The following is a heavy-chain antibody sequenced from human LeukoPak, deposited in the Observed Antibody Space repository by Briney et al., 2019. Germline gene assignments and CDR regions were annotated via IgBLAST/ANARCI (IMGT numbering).Heavy chain of an antibody. J-gene: IGHJ4*02. D-gene: IGHD3-9*01. CDR1: GNAFTSYW. Sequence: GESLKISCQDSGNAFTSYWIGWVRQMPGKGLEWMGIIYPGDSDTKYSPSFEGQVTISADKFMSTTYLQWSSLKASDTAMYYCARIVEPCGFDYYYDDWGQGTLVTVSS. CDR2: IYPGDSDT. CDR3: ARIVEPCGFDYYYDD. V-gene: IGHV5-51*01.